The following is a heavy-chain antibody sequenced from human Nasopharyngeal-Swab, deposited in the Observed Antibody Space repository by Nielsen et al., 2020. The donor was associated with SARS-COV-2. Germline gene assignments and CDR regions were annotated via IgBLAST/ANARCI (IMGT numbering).Heavy chain of an antibody. CDR1: GFTFSSYE. Sequence: GGSLRLSCAASGFTFSSYEIHWVRKAPGKGLVWVSRINSDGSHTGYADSVRGRFTISRDNAKNTVFLEMTSLRVGDTAVYHCARDFDKTGDWGQGTLVTVSS. CDR3: ARDFDKTGD. CDR2: INSDGSHT. D-gene: IGHD7-27*01. V-gene: IGHV3-74*01. J-gene: IGHJ4*02.